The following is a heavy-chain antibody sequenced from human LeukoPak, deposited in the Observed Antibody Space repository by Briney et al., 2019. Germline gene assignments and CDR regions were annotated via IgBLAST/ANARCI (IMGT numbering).Heavy chain of an antibody. CDR2: INHSGGT. CDR3: ARPGGGYSYGFFDY. Sequence: SETLSLTRAVYGGSFSGYYWSWIRQPPGKGLEWIGEINHSGGTNYNPSLKSRVTISVDTSKNQFSLKLSSVTAADTAVYYCARPGGGYSYGFFDYWGQGTLVTVSS. J-gene: IGHJ4*02. D-gene: IGHD5-18*01. V-gene: IGHV4-34*01. CDR1: GGSFSGYY.